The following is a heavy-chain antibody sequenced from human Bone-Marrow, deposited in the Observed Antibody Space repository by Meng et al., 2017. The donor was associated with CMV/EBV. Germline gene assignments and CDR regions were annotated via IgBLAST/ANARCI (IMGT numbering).Heavy chain of an antibody. D-gene: IGHD1-26*01. CDR2: INPNSGGT. J-gene: IGHJ4*01. CDR1: GYTFTGYY. V-gene: IGHV1-2*02. CDR3: ARDRGATVGCFDY. Sequence: ASVKVSCKASGYTFTGYYMHWVRQAPGQGLEWMGWINPNSGGTNYAQKFQGRVIMTRDTSISTAYMELSRLRSDDTAVYYCARDRGATVGCFDYWGHGTLVTVSS.